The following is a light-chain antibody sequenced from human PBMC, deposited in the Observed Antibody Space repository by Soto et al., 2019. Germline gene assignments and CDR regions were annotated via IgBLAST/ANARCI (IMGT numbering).Light chain of an antibody. CDR3: SSYAGSNIL. Sequence: QSALTQLPSASGSPGQSVTISCTGTSSDIGGYNYVSWYQQHPGKAPKLFIYEVSKRPSGVPDRFSGSKSGNTASLTVSGLQAEDEADYYCSSYAGSNILFGGGTKLTVL. V-gene: IGLV2-8*01. J-gene: IGLJ2*01. CDR2: EVS. CDR1: SSDIGGYNY.